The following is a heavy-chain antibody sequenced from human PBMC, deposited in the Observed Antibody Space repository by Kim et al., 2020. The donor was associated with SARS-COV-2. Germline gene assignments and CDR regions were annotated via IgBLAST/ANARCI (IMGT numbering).Heavy chain of an antibody. CDR1: GYTFTSYA. Sequence: ASVKVSCKASGYTFTSYAMNWVRQAPGQGLEWMGWINTNTGNPTYAQGFTGRFVFSLDTSVSTAYLQISSLKAEDTAVYYCARPPFGGVIASYYFDYWGQGTLVTVSS. V-gene: IGHV7-4-1*02. CDR3: ARPPFGGVIASYYFDY. CDR2: INTNTGNP. D-gene: IGHD3-16*02. J-gene: IGHJ4*02.